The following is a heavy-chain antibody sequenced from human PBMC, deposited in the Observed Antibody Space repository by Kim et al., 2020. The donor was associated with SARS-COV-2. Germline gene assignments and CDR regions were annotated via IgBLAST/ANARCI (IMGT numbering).Heavy chain of an antibody. J-gene: IGHJ4*02. CDR2: GSNK. Sequence: GSNKYNADSVKGRFTIARDNSKNTLYLQMNSLRAEDTAVYYCARGAPLDYWGQGTLVTVSS. CDR3: ARGAPLDY. V-gene: IGHV3-30-3*01.